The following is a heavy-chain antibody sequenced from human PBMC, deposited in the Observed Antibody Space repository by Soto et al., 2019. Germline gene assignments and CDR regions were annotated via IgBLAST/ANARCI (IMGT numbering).Heavy chain of an antibody. V-gene: IGHV3-64*01. CDR2: ISSNGGST. D-gene: IGHD5-12*01. Sequence: EVQLVESGGGLVQPGGSLRLSCAASGFTFSSYAMHWVRQAPGKGLEYVSAISSNGGSTYYANSVKGRFTISRDNSKNTLYLQMGSLRAEDMAVYYCARDIQRWLQFHGMDVWGQGTTVTVSS. CDR3: ARDIQRWLQFHGMDV. CDR1: GFTFSSYA. J-gene: IGHJ6*02.